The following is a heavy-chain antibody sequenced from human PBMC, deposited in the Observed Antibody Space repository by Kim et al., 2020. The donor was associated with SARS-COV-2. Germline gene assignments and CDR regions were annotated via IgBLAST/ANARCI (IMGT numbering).Heavy chain of an antibody. V-gene: IGHV1-8*01. Sequence: ASVKVSCKASGYTFTSYDINWVRQATGQGLEWMGWMNPNSGNTGYAQKFQGRVTMTRNTSISTAYMELSSLRSEDTAVYYCARISSPLYLEYSSSFPYFDYWGQGTLVTVSS. CDR1: GYTFTSYD. J-gene: IGHJ4*02. D-gene: IGHD6-6*01. CDR2: MNPNSGNT. CDR3: ARISSPLYLEYSSSFPYFDY.